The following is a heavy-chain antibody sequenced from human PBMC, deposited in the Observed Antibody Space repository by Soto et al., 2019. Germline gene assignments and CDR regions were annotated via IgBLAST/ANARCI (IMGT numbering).Heavy chain of an antibody. V-gene: IGHV1-69*12. CDR3: ASHYDSSGYYYRGLDY. Sequence: QVQLVQSGAEVKKPGSSVKVSCKASGGTFSSYAISWVRQAPGQGLEWMGGILPIFGTADYAQKFQGRFTITADESTSTGNMELSSLRSEDTAVYYCASHYDSSGYYYRGLDYWGQGTLVTVSS. J-gene: IGHJ4*02. CDR1: GGTFSSYA. CDR2: ILPIFGTA. D-gene: IGHD3-22*01.